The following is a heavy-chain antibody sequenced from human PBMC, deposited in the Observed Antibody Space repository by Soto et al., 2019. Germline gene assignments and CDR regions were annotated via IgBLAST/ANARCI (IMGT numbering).Heavy chain of an antibody. J-gene: IGHJ5*02. CDR3: ARDRSTYGGGGTGEVKENWFDP. CDR2: AYYSGDT. V-gene: IGHV4-59*01. D-gene: IGHD2-8*01. Sequence: LSLTCSVSGGSISRYYWSWIRQPPGKGLEWIGYAYYSGDTGYNPSLQSRVTMAVDTSKNQVSLKLTSVTAADTAVYYCARDRSTYGGGGTGEVKENWFDPWGQGALVTVS. CDR1: GGSISRYY.